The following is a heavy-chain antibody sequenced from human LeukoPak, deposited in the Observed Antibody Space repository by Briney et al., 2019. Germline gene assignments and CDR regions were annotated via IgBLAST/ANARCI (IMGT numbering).Heavy chain of an antibody. D-gene: IGHD3-9*01. V-gene: IGHV1-18*01. J-gene: IGHJ4*02. Sequence: ASVKVSCKASGYTFTSYGISWVRQAPGQGLEWMGWISAYNGNTNYAQKLQGRVTMTTDTYTSTAYMELRSLRSYDTAVYYCASDPNLLRYFDWLLGGYYFDYWGQGTLVTVSS. CDR3: ASDPNLLRYFDWLLGGYYFDY. CDR1: GYTFTSYG. CDR2: ISAYNGNT.